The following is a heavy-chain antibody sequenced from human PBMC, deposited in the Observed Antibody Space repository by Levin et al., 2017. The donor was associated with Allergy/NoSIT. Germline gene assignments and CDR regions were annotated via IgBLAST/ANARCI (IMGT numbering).Heavy chain of an antibody. D-gene: IGHD3-22*01. CDR3: ATGTYYYDSSGSPGASYYFDY. V-gene: IGHV1-24*01. CDR2: FDPEDGET. J-gene: IGHJ4*02. CDR1: GYTLTELS. Sequence: ASVKVSCKVSGYTLTELSMHWVRQAPGKGLEWMGGFDPEDGETIYAQKFQGRVTMTEDTSTDTAYMELSSLRSEDTAVYYCATGTYYYDSSGSPGASYYFDYWGQGTLVTVSS.